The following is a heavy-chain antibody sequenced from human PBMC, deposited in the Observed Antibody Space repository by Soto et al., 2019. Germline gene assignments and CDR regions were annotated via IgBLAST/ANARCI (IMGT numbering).Heavy chain of an antibody. V-gene: IGHV4-59*08. CDR2: IYYSGST. J-gene: IGHJ3*02. D-gene: IGHD3-22*01. CDR1: GGSISIYY. Sequence: SETLSLTCTVSGGSISIYYWSWIRQPPGKGLEWIGYIYYSGSTNYNPSLKSRVTISVDTSKNQFSLKLSSVTAADTAVYYCARHLNTYYYDSSVLWPVLGEGGAFDIWGQGTMVTVSS. CDR3: ARHLNTYYYDSSVLWPVLGEGGAFDI.